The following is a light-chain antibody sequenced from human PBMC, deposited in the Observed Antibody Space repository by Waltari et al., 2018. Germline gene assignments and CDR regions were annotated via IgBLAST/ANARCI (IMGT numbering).Light chain of an antibody. J-gene: IGLJ1*01. CDR3: GTWDSSLSGYV. CDR1: SPNIGNHA. Sequence: QSVWTQPPSVSAAPGQTGTIAGPGSSPNIGNHAVCTYQQLPGTAPQLLIYDNNKRPSGIPDRFSGSKSGTSATLGITGLQTGDEADYYCGTWDSSLSGYVFGTGTKVTVL. V-gene: IGLV1-51*01. CDR2: DNN.